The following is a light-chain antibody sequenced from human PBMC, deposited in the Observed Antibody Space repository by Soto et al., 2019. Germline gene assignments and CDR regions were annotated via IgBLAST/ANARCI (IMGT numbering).Light chain of an antibody. Sequence: EIVLTQSPSTLSLSPGERATLSCRASQSVSSYLAWYQQKPGQAPRLLIHDASNRSTGIPARFSGSGYATDFTLTISSLEPEDFAVYYCQQRSNWPLTFGGGTKVEIK. V-gene: IGKV3-11*01. CDR2: DAS. J-gene: IGKJ4*01. CDR1: QSVSSY. CDR3: QQRSNWPLT.